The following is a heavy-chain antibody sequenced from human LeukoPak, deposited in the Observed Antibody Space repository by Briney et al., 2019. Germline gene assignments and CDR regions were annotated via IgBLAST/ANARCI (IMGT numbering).Heavy chain of an antibody. CDR2: IYYGGRT. J-gene: IGHJ3*02. CDR1: GGSISSSTSY. D-gene: IGHD6-13*01. Sequence: SETLSLTRTVSGGSISSSTSYWGWIRQPPGKGLEWIGSIYYGGRTYYNPSLKSRLTISVDTSKNQFSLKLSSVTAADTAVYYCARHPGITAAGTGFDIWGQGTMVTVSS. CDR3: ARHPGITAAGTGFDI. V-gene: IGHV4-39*01.